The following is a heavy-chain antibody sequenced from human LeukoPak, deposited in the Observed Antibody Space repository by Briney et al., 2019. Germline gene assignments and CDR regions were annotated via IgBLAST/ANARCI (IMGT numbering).Heavy chain of an antibody. Sequence: TSETLSLTCAVYGGSFSGYYWSWIRQPPGKGLEWIGEINHSGSTNYNPSLKSRVTISVDTSKNQFSLKLSSVTAADTAVYYCARVVIPYYYGSGSYSHWGQGTLVTVSS. CDR3: ARVVIPYYYGSGSYSH. CDR1: GGSFSGYY. V-gene: IGHV4-34*01. CDR2: INHSGST. D-gene: IGHD3-10*01. J-gene: IGHJ4*02.